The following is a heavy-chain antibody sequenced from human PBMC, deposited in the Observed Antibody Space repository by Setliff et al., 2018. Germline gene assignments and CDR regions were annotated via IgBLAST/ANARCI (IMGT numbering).Heavy chain of an antibody. D-gene: IGHD2-15*01. CDR3: ARDPCCESKKYYGMDV. CDR2: ISSSSSYI. V-gene: IGHV3-21*01. J-gene: IGHJ6*02. Sequence: GGSLRLSCAASGFTFSRYTINWVRQAPGKGLEWVSSISSSSSYIYYADSVKGRFTISRDNAKNSLYLQMNSLRAEDTAVYYCARDPCCESKKYYGMDVWGQGTTVTVS. CDR1: GFTFSRYT.